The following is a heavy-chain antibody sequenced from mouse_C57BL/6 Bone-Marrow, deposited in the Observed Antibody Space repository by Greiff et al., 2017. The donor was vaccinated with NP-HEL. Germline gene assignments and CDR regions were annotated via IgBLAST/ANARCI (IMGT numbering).Heavy chain of an antibody. CDR1: GYTFTDYY. J-gene: IGHJ4*01. CDR2: INPNNGGT. Sequence: VHVKQSGPELVKPGASVKISCKASGYTFTDYYMNWVKQSHGKSLEWIGDINPNNGGTSYNQKFKGKATLTVDKSSSTAYMELRSLTSEDSAVYYCARYDYYGSSYYAMDYWGQGTSVTVSS. D-gene: IGHD1-1*01. V-gene: IGHV1-26*01. CDR3: ARYDYYGSSYYAMDY.